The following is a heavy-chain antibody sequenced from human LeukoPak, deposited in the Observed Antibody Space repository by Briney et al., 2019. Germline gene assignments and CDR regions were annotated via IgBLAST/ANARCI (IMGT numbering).Heavy chain of an antibody. V-gene: IGHV1-2*02. J-gene: IGHJ3*02. CDR3: ATLLAARDAFDI. CDR2: INPNSGGT. D-gene: IGHD6-25*01. CDR1: GYTFTGYY. Sequence: GASVKVSCKASGYTFTGYYMHWVRQAPGQGLEWMGWINPNSGGTNYAQKFQGRVTMTRDTSISTAYMELSSLRSEDTAVYYCATLLAARDAFDIWGQGTMVTVSS.